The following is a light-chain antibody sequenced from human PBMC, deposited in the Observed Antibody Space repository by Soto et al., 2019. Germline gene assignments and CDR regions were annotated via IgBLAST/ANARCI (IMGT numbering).Light chain of an antibody. CDR3: QVWDSSSDHAV. CDR1: NIGSKS. CDR2: YDT. J-gene: IGLJ3*02. Sequence: SYELTQPPSVSVAPEKTARTTCGGNNIGSKSVQWYQQKPGLAPVLVIYYDTNRHSGIPERFSGSNSGNTATLTITRVEAGDEADYYCQVWDSSSDHAVFGGGTKLTVL. V-gene: IGLV3-21*04.